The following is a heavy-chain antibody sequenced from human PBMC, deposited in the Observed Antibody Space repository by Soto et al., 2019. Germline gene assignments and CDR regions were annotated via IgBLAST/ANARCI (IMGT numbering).Heavy chain of an antibody. D-gene: IGHD3-16*02. CDR3: ARDPGGYDNIWGSYH. CDR1: GLTLSSYI. Sequence: PGVSLRLSFEVSGLTLSSYIMSWVRQAPGRGLEWVSAISGNGENSYNADSVKGRFTISRDNSKNTLYLQMNSLRAEDTAVYYCARDPGGYDNIWGSYHWGQGTLVTVSS. V-gene: IGHV3-23*01. J-gene: IGHJ4*02. CDR2: ISGNGENS.